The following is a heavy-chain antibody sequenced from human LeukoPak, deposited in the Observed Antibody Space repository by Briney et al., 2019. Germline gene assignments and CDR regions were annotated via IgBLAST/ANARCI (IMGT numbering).Heavy chain of an antibody. CDR3: AKEMATIRAFDF. V-gene: IGHV3-23*01. J-gene: IGHJ3*01. CDR1: GFTFSTYA. Sequence: PGXXLRLSCAASGFTFSTYAMSWVRQAPGKGLEWGSVISGSGSSTYYADSVKGRFTISRDNSKNTLYLQMNSLRAEDTAVYYCAKEMATIRAFDFWGQGTMVTVSS. D-gene: IGHD5-24*01. CDR2: ISGSGSST.